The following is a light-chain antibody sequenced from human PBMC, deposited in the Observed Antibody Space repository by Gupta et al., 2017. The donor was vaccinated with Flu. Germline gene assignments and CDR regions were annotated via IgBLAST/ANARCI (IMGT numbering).Light chain of an antibody. CDR1: QSVLYSSNNKNY. CDR2: WAS. Sequence: KSSQSVLYSSNNKNYLAWYQQKPGQPPKLLIYWASTRESGVPDRFSDSGSGTDFTLTISSLQAEDVAVYYCQQYYSTPPPTFGQGTKLEIK. V-gene: IGKV4-1*01. J-gene: IGKJ2*01. CDR3: QQYYSTPPPT.